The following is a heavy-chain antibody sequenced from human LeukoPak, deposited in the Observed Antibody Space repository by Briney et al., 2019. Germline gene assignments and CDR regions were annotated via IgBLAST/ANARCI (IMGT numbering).Heavy chain of an antibody. CDR3: ARILVASTHY. D-gene: IGHD5-12*01. V-gene: IGHV3-30*07. CDR2: ISYDGSNK. J-gene: IGHJ4*02. CDR1: GFTFSSYA. Sequence: PGGSLRLSCAASGFTFSSYAMHWVRQAPGKGLEWVAVISYDGSNKYYADSEKGRFTISRDNAKNTLYLQMSSLRVEDTAVYYCARILVASTHYWGQGSLVTVSS.